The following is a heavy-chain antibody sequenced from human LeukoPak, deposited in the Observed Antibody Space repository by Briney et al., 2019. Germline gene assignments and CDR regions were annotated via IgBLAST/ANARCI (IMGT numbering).Heavy chain of an antibody. J-gene: IGHJ4*02. CDR2: ISGSGGST. V-gene: IGHV3-23*01. CDR1: GFTFSSYA. CDR3: AKSGGSGSYFRFV. Sequence: GGSLRLSCAASGFTFSSYAMSWVRQAPGKGLEWVSAISGSGGSTYYADSVQGRFTISRDNSKNTLYLQMNSLSAEDTAVYYCAKSGGSGSYFRFVWGQGTLVTVSS. D-gene: IGHD1-26*01.